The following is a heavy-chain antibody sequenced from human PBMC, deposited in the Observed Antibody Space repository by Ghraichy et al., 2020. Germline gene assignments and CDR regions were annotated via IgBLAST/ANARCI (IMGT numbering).Heavy chain of an antibody. CDR2: VYPSDSNT. V-gene: IGHV5-51*01. CDR1: GYSFANYW. Sequence: GESLNISCKASGYSFANYWIGWVRQMPGKGLESMGIVYPSDSNTRYSPSFQGHVTISADRAITTAYLQWNSLKASDTAIYYCVRRGEAKGCEYWGQGTPVTVSS. CDR3: VRRGEAKGCEY. J-gene: IGHJ4*02. D-gene: IGHD3-16*01.